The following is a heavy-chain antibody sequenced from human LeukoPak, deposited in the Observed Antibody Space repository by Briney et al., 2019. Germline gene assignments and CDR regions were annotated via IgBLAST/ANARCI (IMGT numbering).Heavy chain of an antibody. CDR2: ISYDGSNK. J-gene: IGHJ6*02. Sequence: GGSLRLSCAASGFTFSSYGMHWVRQAPGKGLEWVAVISYDGSNKYYADSVKGRFTISRDNSKNTLYLQMNSLRAEDTAVYYYAKDVYYYDSSGYYRYYYYGMDVWGQGTTATVSS. CDR1: GFTFSSYG. CDR3: AKDVYYYDSSGYYRYYYYGMDV. D-gene: IGHD3-22*01. V-gene: IGHV3-30*18.